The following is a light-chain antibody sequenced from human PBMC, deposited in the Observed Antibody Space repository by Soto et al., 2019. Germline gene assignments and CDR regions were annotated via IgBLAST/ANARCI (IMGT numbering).Light chain of an antibody. CDR3: QKYNSASWT. J-gene: IGKJ1*01. Sequence: DIQMTQSPSSLSASVGDRVSITCRASQGISNYLAWYQQKPGKVPKLLIYAASTLQSGVPSRFSGSGSETDFTRTISSLQPEDVATYYCQKYNSASWTFGQGPKVEIK. V-gene: IGKV1-27*01. CDR2: AAS. CDR1: QGISNY.